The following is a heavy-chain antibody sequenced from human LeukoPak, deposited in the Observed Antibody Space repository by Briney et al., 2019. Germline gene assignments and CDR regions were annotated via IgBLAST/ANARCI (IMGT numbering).Heavy chain of an antibody. Sequence: SVKVSCKASGGTFSSYAISWVRQAPGQGLEWMGGIIPIFGTANYAQKFQGRVTITTDESTSTAYMELSSLRSEDTAVYYCASSSNYVFSRHYMDVWGKGTTVTVSS. J-gene: IGHJ6*03. CDR2: IIPIFGTA. CDR3: ASSSNYVFSRHYMDV. CDR1: GGTFSSYA. V-gene: IGHV1-69*05. D-gene: IGHD4-11*01.